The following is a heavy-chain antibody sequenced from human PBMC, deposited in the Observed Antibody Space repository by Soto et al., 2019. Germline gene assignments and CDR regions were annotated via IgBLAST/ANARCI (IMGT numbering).Heavy chain of an antibody. Sequence: SETLSLTCAFYGWSFSGYYWSWIRQPPGKGLEWIGEINHRGRANYSPSLKSRVTISVDTSKNQFSLRLSSVTAADTAVYYCARHREPNFDYWGQGPLVTVSS. CDR3: ARHREPNFDY. CDR2: INHRGRA. V-gene: IGHV4-34*01. CDR1: GWSFSGYY. J-gene: IGHJ4*02. D-gene: IGHD1-1*01.